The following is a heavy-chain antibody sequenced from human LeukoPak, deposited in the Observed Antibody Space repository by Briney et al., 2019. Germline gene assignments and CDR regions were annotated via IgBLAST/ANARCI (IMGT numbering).Heavy chain of an antibody. CDR3: ARVAKERVGGVYYFDY. V-gene: IGHV3-13*01. D-gene: IGHD1-1*01. Sequence: GGSLRLSCAASGFTFSDYDMHWVRQATGKGLEWASAIGTAGDAYYTGSVKGRFTISRENAKNSLYLQMSSLRAGDTAVYYCARVAKERVGGVYYFDYWGQGTLVTVSP. CDR2: IGTAGDA. J-gene: IGHJ4*02. CDR1: GFTFSDYD.